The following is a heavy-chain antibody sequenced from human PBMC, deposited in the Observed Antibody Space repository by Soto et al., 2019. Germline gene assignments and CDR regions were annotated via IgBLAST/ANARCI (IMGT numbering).Heavy chain of an antibody. Sequence: GGSLRLSCAASGFTFSSYGMHWVRQAPGKGLEWVAVISYDGSNKYYAGSVKGRFTISRDNSKNTLYLQMNSLRAEDTAVYYCAKGQLRFLEWLADYFDYWGQGTLVTVSS. CDR2: ISYDGSNK. D-gene: IGHD3-3*01. CDR3: AKGQLRFLEWLADYFDY. V-gene: IGHV3-30*18. CDR1: GFTFSSYG. J-gene: IGHJ4*02.